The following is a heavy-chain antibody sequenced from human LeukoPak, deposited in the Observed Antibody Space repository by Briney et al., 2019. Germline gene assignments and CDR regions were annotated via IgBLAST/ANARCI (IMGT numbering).Heavy chain of an antibody. CDR3: ARAVDYYDSSGYYRPYFDY. J-gene: IGHJ4*02. CDR1: GFTFSSYS. CDR2: MSSSNSYL. V-gene: IGHV3-21*01. D-gene: IGHD3-22*01. Sequence: GGSLRLSCAASGFTFSSYSMNWVRQAPGKGLEWVSSMSSSNSYLYYAGSVKGRFTLSRDNAKNSLYLQMNSLRAEDTAVYYCARAVDYYDSSGYYRPYFDYWGQGTLVTVSS.